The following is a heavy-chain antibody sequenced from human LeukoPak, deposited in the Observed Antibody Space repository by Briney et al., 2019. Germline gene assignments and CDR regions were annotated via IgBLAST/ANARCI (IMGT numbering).Heavy chain of an antibody. J-gene: IGHJ4*02. V-gene: IGHV3-23*01. CDR2: ICGAGIHL. CDR3: TKEQRGYRRAIDY. D-gene: IGHD6-25*01. Sequence: GGSLRLSCAASGFTLSIYAMNWVRPAPGKGREWVSYICGAGIHLYYVDSEAGRFTISRDNSKNTLSLQMNSLRAEDTAVYYCTKEQRGYRRAIDYWGQGNLVTVSS. CDR1: GFTLSIYA.